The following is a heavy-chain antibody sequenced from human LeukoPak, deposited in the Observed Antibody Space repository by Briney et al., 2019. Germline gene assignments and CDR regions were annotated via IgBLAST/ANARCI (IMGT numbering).Heavy chain of an antibody. CDR3: ARGITGTDY. V-gene: IGHV4-34*01. J-gene: IGHJ4*02. D-gene: IGHD1-20*01. CDR2: INHSGST. CDR1: GGSFSGYY. Sequence: SETLSLTCAVYGGSFSGYYWSWIRQPPGKGLEWIGEINHSGSTNYNPSLKSRVTIPVDTSKNQFSLKLSSVTAADTAVYYCARGITGTDYWGQGTLVTVSS.